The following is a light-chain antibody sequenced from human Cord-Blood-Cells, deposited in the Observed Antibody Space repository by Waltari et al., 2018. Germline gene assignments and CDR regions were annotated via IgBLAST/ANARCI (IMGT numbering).Light chain of an antibody. CDR3: CSYAGSSTVV. J-gene: IGLJ2*01. Sequence: QSALTQPASVSGSPGQSITIPCTVTSSDVGSYNLVSWYQQHPVKAPKLMIYEVRKRPSGVSNRFSGSKSGNTASLTISGLQAEDEADYYCCSYAGSSTVVFGGGTKLTVL. CDR1: SSDVGSYNL. CDR2: EVR. V-gene: IGLV2-23*02.